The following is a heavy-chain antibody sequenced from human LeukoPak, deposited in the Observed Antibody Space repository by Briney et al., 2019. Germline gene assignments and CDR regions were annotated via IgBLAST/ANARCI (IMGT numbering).Heavy chain of an antibody. J-gene: IGHJ5*02. CDR2: IKQDGSER. CDR1: GFTFTGYW. CDR3: ARSGGTYGWFDP. Sequence: GGSLRLSCAASGFTFTGYWMSWVRQAPGKGLEWVANIKQDGSERYYVDSVKGRFTISRDNAKRSLYLQMNSLTAEDTAVYYCARSGGTYGWFDPWGQGTLVTVSS. D-gene: IGHD1-26*01. V-gene: IGHV3-7*05.